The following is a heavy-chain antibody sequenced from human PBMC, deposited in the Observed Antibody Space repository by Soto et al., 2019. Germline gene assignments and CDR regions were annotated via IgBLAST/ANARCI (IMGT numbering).Heavy chain of an antibody. D-gene: IGHD3-22*01. CDR2: INPSGGRT. Sequence: ASVKVSCKASGNSFTTYYMHWVRQAPGQGLEWMGIINPSGGRTAYAQKFQGRVTMTRDTSTSTFHMELSSLTSEDTAVYYCAGLYHYDSSGYYDYWGQGTLVTVSS. CDR3: AGLYHYDSSGYYDY. CDR1: GNSFTTYY. J-gene: IGHJ4*02. V-gene: IGHV1-46*01.